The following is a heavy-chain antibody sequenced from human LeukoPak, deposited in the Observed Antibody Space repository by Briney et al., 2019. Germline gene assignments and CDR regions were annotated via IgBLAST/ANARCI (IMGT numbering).Heavy chain of an antibody. J-gene: IGHJ3*02. Sequence: GGSLKLSCAASGFTFSGSDMHWVRQASGKGLEWVGRIRSKANSYATAYGASVKGRFTITRGDSKNTAYLQMNSLKTEDTAVYYCTRYSASDRSGYIDAFDIWGQGTMVTVSS. D-gene: IGHD3-22*01. CDR1: GFTFSGSD. V-gene: IGHV3-73*01. CDR3: TRYSASDRSGYIDAFDI. CDR2: IRSKANSYAT.